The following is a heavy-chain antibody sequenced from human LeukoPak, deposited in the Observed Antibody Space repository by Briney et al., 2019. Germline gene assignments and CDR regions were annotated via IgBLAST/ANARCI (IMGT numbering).Heavy chain of an antibody. D-gene: IGHD3-22*01. CDR2: ISYDGSNK. J-gene: IGHJ6*02. V-gene: IGHV3-30*03. CDR3: TTMIVVVIPPEGLDV. Sequence: GRSLRRSCAAAGFTCSSYGRHWVRQAPGKGREGGAVISYDGSNKDYADSGKVRFTIARYNSKNTLYLQTNSLRAKDTAVYYCTTMIVVVIPPEGLDVWGQGKTVTVSS. CDR1: GFTCSSYG.